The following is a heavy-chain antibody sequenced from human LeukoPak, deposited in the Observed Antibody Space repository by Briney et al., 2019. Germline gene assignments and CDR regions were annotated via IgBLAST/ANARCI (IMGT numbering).Heavy chain of an antibody. V-gene: IGHV4-59*01. CDR3: ARGWGSSWYYFDY. CDR2: ISHSGST. Sequence: KSSETLFLTCIVSGDSISNYYWSWIRQRRGMGLEGIGYISHSGSTTYNPSLKSRVTISVDTSENEFSLRLSSATTADTAVYYCARGWGSSWYYFDYWGQGTLVTVST. J-gene: IGHJ4*02. D-gene: IGHD6-13*01. CDR1: GDSISNYY.